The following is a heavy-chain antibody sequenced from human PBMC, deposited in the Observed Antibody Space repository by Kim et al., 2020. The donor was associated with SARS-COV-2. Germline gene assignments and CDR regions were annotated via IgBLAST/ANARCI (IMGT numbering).Heavy chain of an antibody. Sequence: GGSLRLSCAASGFTFSSYWMSWVRQAPGKGLEWVANIKQDGSEKYYVDSVKGRFTISRDNAKNSLYLQMNSLRAEDTAVYYCARFGYDILTGYSDYFDYWGQGTLVTVSA. D-gene: IGHD3-9*01. CDR1: GFTFSSYW. J-gene: IGHJ4*02. CDR3: ARFGYDILTGYSDYFDY. V-gene: IGHV3-7*01. CDR2: IKQDGSEK.